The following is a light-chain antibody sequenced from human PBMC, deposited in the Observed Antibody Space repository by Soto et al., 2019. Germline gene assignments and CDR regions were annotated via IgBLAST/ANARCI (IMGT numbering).Light chain of an antibody. CDR3: AVWDDSLNGWV. J-gene: IGLJ3*02. Sequence: QSVLTQPPSVSGAPGQRVTISCTGNSSNLGAGYDVHWYQQLPGAAPKLVIFGNRNRPSGVPERFSGSKSGTSASLAISGLQSEDEAEYYCAVWDDSLNGWVFGGGTKLTVL. CDR2: GNR. V-gene: IGLV1-40*01. CDR1: SSNLGAGYD.